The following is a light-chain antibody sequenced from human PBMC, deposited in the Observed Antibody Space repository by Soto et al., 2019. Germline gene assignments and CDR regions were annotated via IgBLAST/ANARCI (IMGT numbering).Light chain of an antibody. V-gene: IGLV2-14*01. Sequence: QSALTQPASVSGSPGQSSTISCTCTSSDVGGYHYVSWYQQHPGKAPKLMIYAVSNRPSGGSNRFSGSKSGNTASLTISGLQAEDEADYYCSSYTSSSTLCVFGTGTKLTVL. CDR3: SSYTSSSTLCV. J-gene: IGLJ1*01. CDR2: AVS. CDR1: SSDVGGYHY.